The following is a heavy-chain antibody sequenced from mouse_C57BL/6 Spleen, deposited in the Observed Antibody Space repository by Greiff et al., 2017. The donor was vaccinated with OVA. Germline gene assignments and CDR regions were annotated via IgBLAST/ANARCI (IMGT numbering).Heavy chain of an antibody. J-gene: IGHJ1*03. V-gene: IGHV1-53*01. D-gene: IGHD1-3*01. CDR1: GYTFTSYW. CDR3: ARELTHWYFDV. CDR2: INPSNGST. Sequence: QVQLQQPGTELVKPGASVKLSCKASGYTFTSYWMHWVKQRPGQGLEWIGNINPSNGSTNYNEKFKSKATLTVDTSSSTAYMQLSSLTSEDSAVYYCARELTHWYFDVWGTGTTVTVSS.